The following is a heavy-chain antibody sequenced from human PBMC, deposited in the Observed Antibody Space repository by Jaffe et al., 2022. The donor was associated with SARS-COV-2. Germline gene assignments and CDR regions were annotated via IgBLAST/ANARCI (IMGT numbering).Heavy chain of an antibody. CDR1: GYTFTSYY. V-gene: IGHV1-46*01. CDR3: ASETSGYYDDGWFDP. CDR2: INPSGGST. J-gene: IGHJ5*02. D-gene: IGHD3-22*01. Sequence: QVQLVQSGAEVKKPGASVKVSCKASGYTFTSYYMHWVRQAPGQGLEWMGIINPSGGSTSYAQKFQGRVTMTRDTSTSTVYMELSSLRSEDTAVYYCASETSGYYDDGWFDPWGQGTLVTVSS.